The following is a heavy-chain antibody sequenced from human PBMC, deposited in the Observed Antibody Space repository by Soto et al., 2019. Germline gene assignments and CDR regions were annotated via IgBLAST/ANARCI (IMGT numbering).Heavy chain of an antibody. CDR3: ARARLDTPALEY. Sequence: QVQLVESGGGVVQPGRSLRLSCAASGFSFRSYAMHWVRQAPGKGLEWVAVMSYDGSDKDYADSVKGRFTISRDNSKNTLYLQMSSARAEVTAVYYCARARLDTPALEYWGQGTLVTVSS. V-gene: IGHV3-30-3*01. J-gene: IGHJ4*02. CDR2: MSYDGSDK. CDR1: GFSFRSYA. D-gene: IGHD2-2*01.